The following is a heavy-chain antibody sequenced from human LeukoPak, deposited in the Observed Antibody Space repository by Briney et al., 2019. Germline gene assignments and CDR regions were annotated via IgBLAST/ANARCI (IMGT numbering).Heavy chain of an antibody. CDR3: ARERSGRYFDWLQVYGMDV. CDR1: GGSVSSGSYY. CDR2: IYYSGST. Sequence: SETLSLTCTVSGGSVSSGSYYWSWIRQPPGTGLEWIGYIYYSGSTNYNPSLKSRVTISVDTSKNQFSLKLSSVTAADTAVYYCARERSGRYFDWLQVYGMDVWGQGTTVTVSS. J-gene: IGHJ6*02. V-gene: IGHV4-61*01. D-gene: IGHD3-9*01.